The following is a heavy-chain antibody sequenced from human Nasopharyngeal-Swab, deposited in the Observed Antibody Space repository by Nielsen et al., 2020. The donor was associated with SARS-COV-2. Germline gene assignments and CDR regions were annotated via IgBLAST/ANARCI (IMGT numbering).Heavy chain of an antibody. CDR2: ISGGTGGT. V-gene: IGHV3-23*01. CDR1: GFTFSSYA. J-gene: IGHJ4*02. D-gene: IGHD2-15*01. Sequence: GESLKISCAASGFTFSSYAMSWVRQAPGKELEWVSAISGGTGGTFYADSVKGRFTISRDNSKNTLFLQMNSLRDEETAGYYCAKDYIRRGSNWGQGTLVTVSS. CDR3: AKDYIRRGSN.